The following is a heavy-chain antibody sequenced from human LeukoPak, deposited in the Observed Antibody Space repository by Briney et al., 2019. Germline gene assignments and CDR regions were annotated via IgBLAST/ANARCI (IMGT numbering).Heavy chain of an antibody. CDR2: ISGSGDST. V-gene: IGHV3-23*01. Sequence: GGSLRLSCEASGSTFSTYAMNWVRQAPGKGLEWVSAISGSGDSTYYTDSVKGRFTISRDNSKNMVYLQMNSLRAEDTAVYYCARRPIVGGTAALYWFDPWGQGTLVTVSS. J-gene: IGHJ5*02. CDR1: GSTFSTYA. CDR3: ARRPIVGGTAALYWFDP. D-gene: IGHD1-26*01.